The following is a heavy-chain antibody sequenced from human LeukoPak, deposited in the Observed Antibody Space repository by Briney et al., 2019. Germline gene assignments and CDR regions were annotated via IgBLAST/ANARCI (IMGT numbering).Heavy chain of an antibody. CDR3: TPRGYSGRYYFDY. Sequence: GGSLRLSCAASGFTFSNAWMSWVRQAPGKGLEWVGRIKSKTYGGTKAYAAPVKGSFTISKDDNKNTLYLQINSLKTEATAVYSCTPRGYSGRYYFDYWGHGTLVTVSS. CDR2: IKSKTYGGTK. V-gene: IGHV3-15*01. D-gene: IGHD5-12*01. J-gene: IGHJ4*01. CDR1: GFTFSNAW.